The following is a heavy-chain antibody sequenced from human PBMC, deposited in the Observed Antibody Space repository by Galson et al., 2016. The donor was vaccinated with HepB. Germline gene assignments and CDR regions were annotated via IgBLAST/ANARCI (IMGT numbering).Heavy chain of an antibody. Sequence: SETLSLTCTVSGGSISSSNYYWGWIRQPPGKGLEWIGSVYHSGYTYYNPSLQSRVTISIDTSKNQLSLKLSSVTAADTGVYYCVRNSYGHKNWLEPWGQGTLVIVSS. J-gene: IGHJ5*02. D-gene: IGHD5-18*01. CDR3: VRNSYGHKNWLEP. CDR2: VYHSGYT. CDR1: GGSISSSNYY. V-gene: IGHV4-39*01.